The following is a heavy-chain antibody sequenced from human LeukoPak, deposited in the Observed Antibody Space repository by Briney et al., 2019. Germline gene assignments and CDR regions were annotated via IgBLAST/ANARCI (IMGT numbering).Heavy chain of an antibody. Sequence: PGGSLRLSCAASGFTFSSYWMSWVRQAPGKVLEWVANIKQDGSEKYYVDSVKGRFTISRDNAKNSLYLKMNSLRAEDTAVYYCARDLGHTYYYDSSGNESVDAFDIWGQGTMVTVSS. CDR3: ARDLGHTYYYDSSGNESVDAFDI. D-gene: IGHD3-22*01. CDR2: IKQDGSEK. V-gene: IGHV3-7*01. J-gene: IGHJ3*02. CDR1: GFTFSSYW.